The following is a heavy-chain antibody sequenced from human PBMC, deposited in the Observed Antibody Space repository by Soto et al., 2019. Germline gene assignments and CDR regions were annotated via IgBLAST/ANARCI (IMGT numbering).Heavy chain of an antibody. CDR1: GFTFDYYA. CDR3: AKDLRTGTYYYYGMDV. V-gene: IGHV3-9*01. D-gene: IGHD1-7*01. CDR2: ISWNSGSI. J-gene: IGHJ6*02. Sequence: GGSLRLSCAASGFTFDYYAMHWVRQAPGKGLEWVSGISWNSGSIGYADSVKGRFTISRDNAKNSLYLQMNSLRAEDTALYYCAKDLRTGTYYYYGMDVWGQGTTVTVSS.